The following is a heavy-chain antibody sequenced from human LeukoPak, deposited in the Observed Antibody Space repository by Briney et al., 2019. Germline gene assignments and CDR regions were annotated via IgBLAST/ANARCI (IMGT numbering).Heavy chain of an antibody. J-gene: IGHJ5*02. CDR1: GFTFSSYA. V-gene: IGHV3-30*04. CDR3: ARDLGLDP. CDR2: ISYDGSNK. Sequence: GGSLRLSCAASGFTFSSYAMHWVRQAPGKGLEWVAVISYDGSNKYYADSVKGRFTISRDNSKNTLYLQMNSPRAEDTAVYYCARDLGLDPWGQGTLVTVSS. D-gene: IGHD3-10*01.